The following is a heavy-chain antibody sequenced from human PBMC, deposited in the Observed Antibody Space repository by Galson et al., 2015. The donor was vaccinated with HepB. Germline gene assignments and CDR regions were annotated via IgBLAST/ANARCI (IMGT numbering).Heavy chain of an antibody. Sequence: SLRLSCAASGFTFSNHGMYWVRQAPGKGLEWVEVISYDGTKKNYGDSVKGRFTISRDNSKNTLYLQMNSLRVEDTAVYYCAKEGGGHDYVYTYHYMDVWGKGTTVTVSS. CDR3: AKEGGGHDYVYTYHYMDV. D-gene: IGHD5-12*01. V-gene: IGHV3-30*18. CDR2: ISYDGTKK. CDR1: GFTFSNHG. J-gene: IGHJ6*03.